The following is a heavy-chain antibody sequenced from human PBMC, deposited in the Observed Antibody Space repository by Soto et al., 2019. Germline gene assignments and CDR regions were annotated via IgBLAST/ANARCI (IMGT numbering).Heavy chain of an antibody. Sequence: GSLRLSCVASGLTVSSNYMSWVRQAPGKGLEWVSLLSSGGTTLYADSVQGRFIISRDTSKNTLFLQMNSLRADDSAVYYCARALDYFDSSGYLFDYWGQGMLVTVSS. J-gene: IGHJ4*02. D-gene: IGHD3-22*01. CDR3: ARALDYFDSSGYLFDY. CDR2: LSSGGTT. CDR1: GLTVSSNY. V-gene: IGHV3-53*01.